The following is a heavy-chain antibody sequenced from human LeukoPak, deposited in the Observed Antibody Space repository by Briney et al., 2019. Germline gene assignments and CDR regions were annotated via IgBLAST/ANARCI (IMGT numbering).Heavy chain of an antibody. J-gene: IGHJ4*02. CDR1: GFTFSLYP. Sequence: GGSLRLSCEASGFTFSLYPMHWVRQAPGKGLEYVSSIGSNGGNPFYANCVKGRFTISRDNSRNTLYLQLSSLRADDTAVYYCTRNSGWYGISWGQGTLVTVSS. D-gene: IGHD6-19*01. CDR3: TRNSGWYGIS. CDR2: IGSNGGNP. V-gene: IGHV3-64*01.